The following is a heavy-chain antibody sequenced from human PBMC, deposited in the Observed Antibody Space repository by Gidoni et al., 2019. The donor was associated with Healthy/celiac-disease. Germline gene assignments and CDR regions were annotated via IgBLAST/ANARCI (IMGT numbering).Heavy chain of an antibody. CDR2: VSWNSGSI. CDR3: AKGPFYGDFFDY. D-gene: IGHD4-17*01. CDR1: GFTFDDNA. V-gene: IGHV3-9*01. J-gene: IGHJ4*02. Sequence: EVQLVESGGGLVQPGRSLRLSCAASGFTFDDNAMHWVRQAPGKGLEWVSGVSWNSGSIGYADSVRGRFTISRDNAKNSLYLQMNSLTVEDTALYYCAKGPFYGDFFDYWGQGTLVTISS.